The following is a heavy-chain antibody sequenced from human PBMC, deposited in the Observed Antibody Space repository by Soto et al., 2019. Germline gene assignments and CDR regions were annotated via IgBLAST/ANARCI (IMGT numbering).Heavy chain of an antibody. CDR3: AKDSSRLETTVTPYFDY. CDR2: ISGSGDST. CDR1: GFTFSRYA. D-gene: IGHD4-17*01. V-gene: IGHV3-23*01. J-gene: IGHJ4*02. Sequence: GSLRLSCAASGFTFSRYAMNWVRQAPGKGLEWVSRISGSGDSTHYADSMKGRFTISRDNSKNTLYLQMNSLRAEDTAVYFCAKDSSRLETTVTPYFDYWGQGILVTVSS.